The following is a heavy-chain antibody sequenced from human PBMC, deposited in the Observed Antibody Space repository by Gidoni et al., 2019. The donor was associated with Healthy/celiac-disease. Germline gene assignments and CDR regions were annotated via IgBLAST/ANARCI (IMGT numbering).Heavy chain of an antibody. D-gene: IGHD2-15*01. V-gene: IGHV3-23*01. CDR1: GSTFNSYA. CDR3: ARGASKLHFDY. J-gene: IGHJ4*02. CDR2: ISGSGGST. Sequence: DVPLLVPGGFWSQHGGSLRLSCSACGSTFNSYAMNWVLQAPGKGLELVSAISGSGGSTYYADSVKRRFTISRDNAKNTLYLQMTSLRADDTAVYYCARGASKLHFDYWGQGTMVTVSS.